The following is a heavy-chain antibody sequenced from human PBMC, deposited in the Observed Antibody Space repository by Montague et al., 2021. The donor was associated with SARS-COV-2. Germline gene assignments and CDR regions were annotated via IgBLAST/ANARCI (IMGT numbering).Heavy chain of an antibody. Sequence: SETLSLSCSVSGTSITSYYWKWIRQPPAKGLEWIGYISDSGSTNYSPSLKSRVPMSVDTSKNQMSLKLTSVTAADTAVYYCARGCLSYFGAGSHCYGMDVWGQGTTVTVSS. CDR2: ISDSGST. V-gene: IGHV4-59*01. D-gene: IGHD3-10*01. CDR1: GTSITSYY. CDR3: ARGCLSYFGAGSHCYGMDV. J-gene: IGHJ6*01.